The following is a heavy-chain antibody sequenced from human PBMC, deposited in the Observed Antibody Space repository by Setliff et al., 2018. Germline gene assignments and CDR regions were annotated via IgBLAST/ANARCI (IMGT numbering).Heavy chain of an antibody. V-gene: IGHV3-23*01. CDR3: AKVLGGYSYGFCDY. Sequence: SCAASGFTFSNYAMSWVRQAPGKGLEWVSSISGTGGSTYYSDSVRGRFTISRDNSKSTLYLQMNSLRAEDTALYYCAKVLGGYSYGFCDYWGQGTLVTVSS. J-gene: IGHJ4*02. CDR2: ISGTGGST. CDR1: GFTFSNYA. D-gene: IGHD5-18*01.